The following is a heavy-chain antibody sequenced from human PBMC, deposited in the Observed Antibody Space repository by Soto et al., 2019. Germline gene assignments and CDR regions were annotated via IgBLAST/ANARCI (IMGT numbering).Heavy chain of an antibody. V-gene: IGHV3-23*01. CDR3: ARGQGGSYDSWFDP. D-gene: IGHD1-26*01. CDR1: GFTFSSDA. J-gene: IGHJ5*02. CDR2: ISGSGGST. Sequence: GGSLRRSCAGSGFTFSSDAMSWFRRAPGKGLEWVSAISGSGGSTKYADSVKGRFTISRDNAKNSLHLQMNSLRAEDTAIYHCARGQGGSYDSWFDPWGQGTLVTVSS.